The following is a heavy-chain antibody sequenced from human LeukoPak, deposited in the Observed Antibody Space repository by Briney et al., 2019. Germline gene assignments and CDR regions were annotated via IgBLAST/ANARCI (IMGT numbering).Heavy chain of an antibody. D-gene: IGHD2-15*01. CDR1: GYTFTNYA. V-gene: IGHV1-3*03. CDR3: ARSGIVGIDKNWFDP. J-gene: IGHJ5*02. Sequence: GASVKVSCKASGYTFTNYAMHWVRLAPGQRLQWMGWINLVNGNTKYSQYFEGRVTITRDTSASTVYMELSSLRPDDMAVYYCARSGIVGIDKNWFDPWGQGTLVTASS. CDR2: INLVNGNT.